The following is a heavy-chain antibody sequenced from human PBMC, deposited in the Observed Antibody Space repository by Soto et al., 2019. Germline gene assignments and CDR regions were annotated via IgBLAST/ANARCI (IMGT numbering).Heavy chain of an antibody. J-gene: IGHJ6*02. D-gene: IGHD5-12*01. Sequence: ASVKVSCKASGYTFTSYYMHWVRQAPGQGLEWMGIINPSGGSTSYAQKFRGRVTMTRDTSTSTVYMELSSLRSEDTAVYYCARDIPHLVATMWYYYYGMDVWGQGTTVTVSS. CDR2: INPSGGST. CDR1: GYTFTSYY. CDR3: ARDIPHLVATMWYYYYGMDV. V-gene: IGHV1-46*01.